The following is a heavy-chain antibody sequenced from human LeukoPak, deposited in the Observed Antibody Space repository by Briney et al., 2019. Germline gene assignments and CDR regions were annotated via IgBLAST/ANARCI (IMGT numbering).Heavy chain of an antibody. CDR2: INPNSGGT. V-gene: IGHV1-2*02. D-gene: IGHD3-16*01. CDR3: ARTPPRGLIDY. J-gene: IGHJ4*02. Sequence: ASVKVSCKASGYTFTGYYMHWVRQAPGQGLEWMGWINPNSGGTNYAQKFQGRVTITRDTSKSTAYMELSSLTSEDTAVYFCARTPPRGLIDYWGQGTLVTVSS. CDR1: GYTFTGYY.